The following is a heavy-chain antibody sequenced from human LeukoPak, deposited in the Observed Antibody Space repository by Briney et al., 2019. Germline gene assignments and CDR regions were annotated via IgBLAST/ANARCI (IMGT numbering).Heavy chain of an antibody. V-gene: IGHV4-59*01. J-gene: IGHJ6*03. CDR2: IYYSGST. CDR1: GGSISSYY. Sequence: SETLSLTXTVSGGSISSYYWSWIRQPPGKGLEWIGYIYYSGSTNYNPSLKSRVTISVDTSKNQFSLKLSSVTAADTAVYYCARAVVGMVTSYYYMDVWGKGTTVTVSS. CDR3: ARAVVGMVTSYYYMDV. D-gene: IGHD5-18*01.